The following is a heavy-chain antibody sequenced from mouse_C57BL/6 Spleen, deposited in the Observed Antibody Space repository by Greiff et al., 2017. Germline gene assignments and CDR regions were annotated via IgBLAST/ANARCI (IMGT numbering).Heavy chain of an antibody. CDR3: ARRGDYDERGLDY. V-gene: IGHV5-4*01. CDR2: ISDGGSYT. Sequence: EVQVVESGGGLVKPGGSLKLSCAASGFTFSSYAMSWVRQTPEKRLEWVATISDGGSYTYYPDNVKGRFTISRDNAKNNLYLQMSHLKSEDTAMYYCARRGDYDERGLDYWGQGTTLTVSS. CDR1: GFTFSSYA. J-gene: IGHJ2*01. D-gene: IGHD2-4*01.